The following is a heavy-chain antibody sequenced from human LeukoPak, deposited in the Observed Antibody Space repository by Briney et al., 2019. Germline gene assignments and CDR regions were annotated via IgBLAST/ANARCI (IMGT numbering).Heavy chain of an antibody. J-gene: IGHJ4*02. Sequence: GGSLRLSCAASGFTFSSYWMHWVRQVPGKGLVWVSRINSDGSSTSYADSVKGRFTISRDNAKNTLYLQVNRLRAEDTAVYFCASGGLAVASYFDYWGQGTLVTVSS. CDR3: ASGGLAVASYFDY. V-gene: IGHV3-74*01. D-gene: IGHD6-19*01. CDR2: INSDGSST. CDR1: GFTFSSYW.